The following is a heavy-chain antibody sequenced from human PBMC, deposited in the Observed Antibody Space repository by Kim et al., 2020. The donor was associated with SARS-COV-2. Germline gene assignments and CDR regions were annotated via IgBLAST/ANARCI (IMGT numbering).Heavy chain of an antibody. V-gene: IGHV4-4*07. J-gene: IGHJ6*02. D-gene: IGHD5-12*01. CDR2: IYTSGST. CDR3: ARGGNDIVATIFIHYYYYGMDV. CDR1: GGSISSYY. Sequence: SETLSLTCTVSGGSISSYYWSWIRQPAGKGLEWIGRIYTSGSTNYNPSLKSRVTMSVDTSKNQFSLKLSSVTAADTAVYYCARGGNDIVATIFIHYYYYGMDVWGQGTTVTVSS.